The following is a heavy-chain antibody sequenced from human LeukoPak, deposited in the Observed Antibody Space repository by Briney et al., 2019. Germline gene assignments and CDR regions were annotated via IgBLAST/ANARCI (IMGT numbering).Heavy chain of an antibody. CDR1: GFTFSSYT. J-gene: IGHJ4*02. V-gene: IGHV3-23*01. CDR3: AKDGGLWVSAHWGDS. Sequence: GGSLRLSCAASGFTFSSYTMSWVRQAPGKGLEWVSTITTSDGNTYYADSAKGRFTVSRDNSKNTLFLQMNSLRAEDTAVYYCAKDGGLWVSAHWGDSWGRGTLVTVSS. CDR2: ITTSDGNT. D-gene: IGHD7-27*01.